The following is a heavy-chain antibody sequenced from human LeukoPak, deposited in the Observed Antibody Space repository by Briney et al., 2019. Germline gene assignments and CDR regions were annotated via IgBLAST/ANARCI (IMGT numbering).Heavy chain of an antibody. V-gene: IGHV4-59*08. CDR2: IYYSGTT. CDR1: GGSISSYY. Sequence: SETLSLTCTVSGGSISSYYRSWIRQPPGKGLEWIGYIYYSGTTNYNPSLKSRVTILVDTSKNQFSLNLSSVTAADTAVYYCARRGIAAAGDDYWGQGTLVTVSS. D-gene: IGHD6-13*01. J-gene: IGHJ4*02. CDR3: ARRGIAAAGDDY.